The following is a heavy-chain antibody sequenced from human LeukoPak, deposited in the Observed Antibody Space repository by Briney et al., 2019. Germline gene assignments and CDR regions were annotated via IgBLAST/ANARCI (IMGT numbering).Heavy chain of an antibody. J-gene: IGHJ4*02. CDR3: ARGYYYDSSDHVGDY. CDR1: GYTFTSYY. Sequence: GASVKVSCKASGYTFTSYYMHWVRQAPGQGLEWMGIINPSGGSTSYAQKLQGRVTMTTDTFTSTAYMELRSLRSDDTAVYYCARGYYYDSSDHVGDYWGQGTLITVSS. V-gene: IGHV1-46*01. CDR2: INPSGGST. D-gene: IGHD3-22*01.